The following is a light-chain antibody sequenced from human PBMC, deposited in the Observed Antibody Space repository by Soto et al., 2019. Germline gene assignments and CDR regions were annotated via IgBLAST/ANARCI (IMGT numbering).Light chain of an antibody. CDR3: QQNYRATPWT. V-gene: IGKV1-39*01. J-gene: IGKJ1*01. CDR2: AAS. Sequence: DIQMTQSPSSLSASVGDRITITXXXXQSIXXXXXLCQHKPGKAPKLLINAASSLERGVPSRFSGGGSGTDFTLNISSLQPDDFATYYCQQNYRATPWTFGQGTKVEVK. CDR1: QSIXXX.